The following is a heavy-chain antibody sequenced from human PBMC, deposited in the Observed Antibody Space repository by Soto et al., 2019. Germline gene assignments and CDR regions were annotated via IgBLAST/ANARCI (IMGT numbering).Heavy chain of an antibody. CDR2: ISGSGGST. CDR3: AKRQYDFWTNYYYGMDV. CDR1: GFTFSSYA. Sequence: GGSLRLSCAASGFTFSSYAMSWVRQAPGKGLEWVSAISGSGGSTYYADSVKGRFTISRDNSKNTLYLQMNSLRAEDTAVYYCAKRQYDFWTNYYYGMDVWGQGTTVTVYS. J-gene: IGHJ6*02. V-gene: IGHV3-23*01. D-gene: IGHD3-3*01.